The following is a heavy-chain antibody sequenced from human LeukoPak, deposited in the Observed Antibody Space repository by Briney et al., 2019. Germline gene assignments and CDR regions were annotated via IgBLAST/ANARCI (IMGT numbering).Heavy chain of an antibody. CDR3: ARDWGIAAATPYYFDD. J-gene: IGHJ4*02. CDR2: IYMSGST. CDR1: VDSSTRGNYE. Sequence: TLSLTCTVGVDSSTRGNYEYSWSPQSAAYVPQWNGSIYMSGSTRYNPSLMSRVAMAVNTSMNQFSLKISSSAAADTAVYYCARDWGIAAATPYYFDDGGQGILVTVPS. D-gene: IGHD6-13*01. V-gene: IGHV4-61*02.